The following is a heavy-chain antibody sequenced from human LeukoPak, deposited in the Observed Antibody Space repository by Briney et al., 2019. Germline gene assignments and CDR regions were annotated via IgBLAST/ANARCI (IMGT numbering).Heavy chain of an antibody. V-gene: IGHV3-33*01. CDR1: GFTFSSYG. CDR2: IWYDGSNK. Sequence: GGSLRLSCAASGFTFSSYGMHWVRQAPGKGLEWVAVIWYDGSNKYYADSVKGRFTISRDNSKNTLYLQMNSLRAEDTAVYYCASIPRRGSGLYYFDYWGQGTLVTVSS. J-gene: IGHJ4*02. CDR3: ASIPRRGSGLYYFDY. D-gene: IGHD6-19*01.